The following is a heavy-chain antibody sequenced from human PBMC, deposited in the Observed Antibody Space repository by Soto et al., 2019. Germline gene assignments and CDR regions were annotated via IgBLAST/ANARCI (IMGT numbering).Heavy chain of an antibody. CDR3: AASVTYYDFWCAYYKVGDAFDI. CDR2: IYYSGST. D-gene: IGHD3-3*01. J-gene: IGHJ3*02. CDR1: GGSISSYY. Sequence: SETLSLTCTVSGGSISSYYWSWIRQPPGKGLEWIGYIYYSGSTNYNPSLKSRVTISVDTSKNQFSLKLSSVTAADTAVYYCAASVTYYDFWCAYYKVGDAFDIWGQGTMVTVSS. V-gene: IGHV4-59*08.